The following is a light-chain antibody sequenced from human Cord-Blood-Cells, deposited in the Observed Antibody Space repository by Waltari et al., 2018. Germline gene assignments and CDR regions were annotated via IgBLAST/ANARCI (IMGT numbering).Light chain of an antibody. CDR1: QSLVHSDGNTY. CDR3: MQGTHWPPDT. Sequence: DVVMTQSPLSLPVTLGQPASISCRSSQSLVHSDGNTYLNWLQQRPGQSPRRLIYKVSNRDSGVPDRFSGSGSGTDFTLKISRVEAEDVGVYYCMQGTHWPPDTFGQGTKLEI. CDR2: KVS. J-gene: IGKJ2*01. V-gene: IGKV2-30*02.